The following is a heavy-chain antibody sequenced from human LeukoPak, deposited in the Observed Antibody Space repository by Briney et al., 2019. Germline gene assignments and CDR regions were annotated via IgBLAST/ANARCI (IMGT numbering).Heavy chain of an antibody. CDR2: ISHNGGRQ. J-gene: IGHJ4*02. CDR3: AKETIPVAGPNYFVD. D-gene: IGHD6-19*01. Sequence: GSSLRLSCAASGFTFSTYGMHWVRQAPGKGLEWVAVISHNGGRQIYAGSVRGGLTISRDQSKSTLYLEMNGLRADDTAVYYCAKETIPVAGPNYFVDWGQGSLVTVSS. CDR1: GFTFSTYG. V-gene: IGHV3-30*18.